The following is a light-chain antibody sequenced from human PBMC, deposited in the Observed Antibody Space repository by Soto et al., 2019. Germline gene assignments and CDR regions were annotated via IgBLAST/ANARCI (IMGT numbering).Light chain of an antibody. CDR2: GAS. V-gene: IGKV3D-15*01. Sequence: DTVMTQSPATLSVSPGERATLSCRASQSVASKLAWYQQKPCQAPKLLIYGASTRDTGIPARFSGSGSGTEFSLTISSLQSEDFAVYYCQQYNNWPLTFGGGTKVEIK. J-gene: IGKJ4*01. CDR1: QSVASK. CDR3: QQYNNWPLT.